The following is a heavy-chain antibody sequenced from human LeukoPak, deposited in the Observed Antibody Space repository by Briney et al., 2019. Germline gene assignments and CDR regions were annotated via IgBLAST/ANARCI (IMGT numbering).Heavy chain of an antibody. J-gene: IGHJ5*01. Sequence: GGSLRLSCVASGFTFDDFAMHWVRQAPGKGLEWVSLISGDGDNTFYADSVKGRFTISRDNSKNSLFLQMNSLRTDDTALYYCAKDSSSGWTDWFDSWGQGTLVTVSS. CDR2: ISGDGDNT. V-gene: IGHV3-43*02. CDR3: AKDSSSGWTDWFDS. D-gene: IGHD6-19*01. CDR1: GFTFDDFA.